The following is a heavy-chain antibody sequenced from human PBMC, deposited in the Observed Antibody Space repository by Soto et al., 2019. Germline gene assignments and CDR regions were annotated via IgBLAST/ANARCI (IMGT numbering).Heavy chain of an antibody. J-gene: IGHJ6*02. CDR1: GGSISSFY. D-gene: IGHD3-9*01. CDR2: IYSSGST. Sequence: SETLSLTCTVSGGSISSFYWQWIRQPAGKELEWIGRIYSSGSTNYNPSLKSRVTMSIDTSKKHFSLRLSSVTAADTAVYYCARSHYFDYYYGMDVWGQGTTVTGSS. V-gene: IGHV4-4*07. CDR3: ARSHYFDYYYGMDV.